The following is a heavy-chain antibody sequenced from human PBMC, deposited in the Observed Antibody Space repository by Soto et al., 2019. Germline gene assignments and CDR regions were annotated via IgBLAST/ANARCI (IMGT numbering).Heavy chain of an antibody. J-gene: IGHJ3*02. CDR3: AKATGAFDI. V-gene: IGHV3-9*01. Sequence: GGSLRLSCAASGFSFDDYAMHWVRQAPGKGLEWVSGISWNSVSVTYADSVKGRFTISRDNAKNSLYLQMNSLRAEDTALYYCAKATGAFDIWGQGTMVTVSS. CDR1: GFSFDDYA. CDR2: ISWNSVSV.